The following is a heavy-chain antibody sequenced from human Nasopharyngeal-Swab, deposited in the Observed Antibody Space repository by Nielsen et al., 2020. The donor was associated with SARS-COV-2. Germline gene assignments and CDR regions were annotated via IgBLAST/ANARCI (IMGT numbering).Heavy chain of an antibody. V-gene: IGHV3-30*18. D-gene: IGHD5-18*01. Sequence: GESLKISCAASGFTFSSYGMHWVRQAPGKGLEWVAVISYDRSNKYYADSVKGRFTISRDNSKNTLYLQMNSLRAEDTAVYYCAKVKIQLWLHDAFDIWGRGTMVTVSS. J-gene: IGHJ3*02. CDR3: AKVKIQLWLHDAFDI. CDR2: ISYDRSNK. CDR1: GFTFSSYG.